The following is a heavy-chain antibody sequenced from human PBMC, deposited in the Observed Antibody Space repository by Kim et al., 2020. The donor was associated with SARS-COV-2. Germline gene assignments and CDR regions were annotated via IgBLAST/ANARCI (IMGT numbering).Heavy chain of an antibody. CDR2: ISSSSSTI. J-gene: IGHJ5*02. CDR1: GFTFSSYS. D-gene: IGHD2-2*02. V-gene: IGHV3-48*02. Sequence: GGSLRLSCAASGFTFSSYSMNWVRQAPGKGLEWVSYISSSSSTIYYADSVKGRFTISRDNAKNSLYLQMNSLRDEDTAVYYCARDLGLYQLLYPQSYNWFDPWGQGTLVTVSS. CDR3: ARDLGLYQLLYPQSYNWFDP.